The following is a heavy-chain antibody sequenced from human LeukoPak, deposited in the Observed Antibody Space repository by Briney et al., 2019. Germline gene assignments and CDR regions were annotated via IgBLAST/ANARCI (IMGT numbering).Heavy chain of an antibody. CDR1: GYSISSGYY. CDR2: ICHSGST. D-gene: IGHD3-16*01. J-gene: IGHJ6*04. CDR3: ARDYERVYYYYYGMDV. Sequence: SETLSLTCAVSGYSISSGYYWGWIRQPPGKGLGWIGSICHSGSTYYNPSLKSRVTISVDTFKNQFSLKLSSVTAADTAVYYCARDYERVYYYYYGMDVWGKGTTVTVSS. V-gene: IGHV4-38-2*02.